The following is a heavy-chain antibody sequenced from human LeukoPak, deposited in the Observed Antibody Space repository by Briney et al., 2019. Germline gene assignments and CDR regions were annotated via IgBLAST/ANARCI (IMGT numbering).Heavy chain of an antibody. V-gene: IGHV1-69*01. J-gene: IGHJ4*02. D-gene: IGHD5-18*01. Sequence: SVKVSCKASGGTFSSYAISWVRQAPGQGLEWMGGIIPISGTANYAQKFQGRVTITADESTSTAYMELSSLRSEDTAVYYCARDTQYSYGCDYWGQGTLVTVSS. CDR2: IIPISGTA. CDR3: ARDTQYSYGCDY. CDR1: GGTFSSYA.